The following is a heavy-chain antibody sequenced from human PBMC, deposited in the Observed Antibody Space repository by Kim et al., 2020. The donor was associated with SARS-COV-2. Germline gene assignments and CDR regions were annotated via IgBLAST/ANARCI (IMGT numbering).Heavy chain of an antibody. J-gene: IGHJ4*02. Sequence: GGSLRLSCAASGFTFDDYAMHWVRQAPGKGLEWVSGISWNSGSICYADSVKGRFTISRDNAKNSLYLQMNSLRAEDTALYYCAKGHHFDYWGQGTLVTVSS. CDR3: AKGHHFDY. V-gene: IGHV3-9*01. CDR1: GFTFDDYA. CDR2: ISWNSGSI.